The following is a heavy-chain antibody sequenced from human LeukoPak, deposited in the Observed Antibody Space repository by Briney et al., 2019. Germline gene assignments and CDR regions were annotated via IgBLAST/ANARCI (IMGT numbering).Heavy chain of an antibody. CDR2: ISWNSGNI. CDR3: AKDIRSSSWYFDY. Sequence: GGSLRPSCAASGFTFDDYAMNWVRQAPGRGLEWVSGISWNSGNIGYADSVKGRFTISRDNAKNSLYLQMNSLRAEDTALYYCAKDIRSSSWYFDYWGQGTLVTVSS. D-gene: IGHD6-13*01. J-gene: IGHJ4*02. V-gene: IGHV3-9*01. CDR1: GFTFDDYA.